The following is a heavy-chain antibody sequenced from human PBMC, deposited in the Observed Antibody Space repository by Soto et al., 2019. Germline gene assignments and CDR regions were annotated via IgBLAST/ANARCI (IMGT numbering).Heavy chain of an antibody. J-gene: IGHJ6*02. V-gene: IGHV1-18*01. D-gene: IGHD2-2*01. CDR1: GYTFTSHG. CDR2: ISTYNGNT. Sequence: GASVKVSCKASGYTFTSHGITWVRQAPGQGPEWMGWISTYNGNTNYAQKLQGRVTLTTDTSTSTAYMELRSLRSDDAAVYYCARGASCTSTSCYDYFHYGMDVWGQGTTVTVSS. CDR3: ARGASCTSTSCYDYFHYGMDV.